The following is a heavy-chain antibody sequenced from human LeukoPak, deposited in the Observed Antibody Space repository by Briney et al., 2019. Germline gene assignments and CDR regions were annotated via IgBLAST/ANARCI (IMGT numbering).Heavy chain of an antibody. V-gene: IGHV1-69*06. D-gene: IGHD4-17*01. CDR2: IIPLFGTA. J-gene: IGHJ3*02. CDR1: GDTFSSFA. Sequence: SVKVSCKASGDTFSSFAVSWVRQAPGQGLEWMGRIIPLFGTADYAQRYQGRVTISADNSLNTAYLELSSLTSEDTAVYYCGSPYDYGDHYLDALHIWGQGTIVPVSS. CDR3: GSPYDYGDHYLDALHI.